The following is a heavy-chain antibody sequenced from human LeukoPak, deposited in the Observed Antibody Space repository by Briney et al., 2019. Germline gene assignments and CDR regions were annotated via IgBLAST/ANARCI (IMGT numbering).Heavy chain of an antibody. V-gene: IGHV1-3*01. J-gene: IGHJ5*02. Sequence: ASVKVSCKASGYTFTSYAMHWVRQAPGQRLEWMGWISAGNGNTKYSQKFQGRVTITRDTSASTAYMELSSLRSEDTAVYYCARDRIQLWFGPRNWFDPWGQGTLVTVSS. CDR1: GYTFTSYA. D-gene: IGHD5-18*01. CDR2: ISAGNGNT. CDR3: ARDRIQLWFGPRNWFDP.